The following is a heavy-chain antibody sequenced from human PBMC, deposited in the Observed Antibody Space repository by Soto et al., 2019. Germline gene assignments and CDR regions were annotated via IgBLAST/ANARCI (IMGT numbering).Heavy chain of an antibody. J-gene: IGHJ4*02. D-gene: IGHD7-27*01. V-gene: IGHV3-7*01. Sequence: HPGGSLRLSCAVSGFTFSSYWMSWVRQAPGRGLEWVATIAHDGSEKFYVDSVKGRFTISRDNTKNSLYLQMNSLRAEDTAVYYFARESNAHFDYLAQGTTVPVS. CDR3: ARESNAHFDY. CDR2: IAHDGSEK. CDR1: GFTFSSYW.